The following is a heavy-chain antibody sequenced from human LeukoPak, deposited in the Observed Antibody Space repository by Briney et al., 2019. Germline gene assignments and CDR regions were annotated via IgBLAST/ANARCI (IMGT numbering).Heavy chain of an antibody. CDR1: GFSFSNYA. CDR2: SLRGDGDT. CDR3: ARRKDYYGMDV. J-gene: IGHJ6*02. Sequence: GGSLRLSCAASGFSFSNYAMSWVRQAPARGLEWVSSLRGDGDTYYADSVKGRFTISRDNAKNSLYLQMNSLRAEDTAVYYCARRKDYYGMDVWGQGTTVTVSS. V-gene: IGHV3-21*01.